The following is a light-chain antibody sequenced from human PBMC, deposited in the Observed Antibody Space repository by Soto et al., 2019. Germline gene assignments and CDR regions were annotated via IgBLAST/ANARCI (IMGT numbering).Light chain of an antibody. CDR1: QGIRSD. CDR2: AAS. J-gene: IGKJ1*01. V-gene: IGKV1-17*01. CDR3: RQQSPFPRA. Sequence: DIQMTQSPSSLSASVGDRVTITCRASQGIRSDLSWFQQRPGKAPKRLIYAASNLQDGVPSRFSVSGYGPEFSLTISGLQPEDFATYYCRQQSPFPRAFGHGTKVEVK.